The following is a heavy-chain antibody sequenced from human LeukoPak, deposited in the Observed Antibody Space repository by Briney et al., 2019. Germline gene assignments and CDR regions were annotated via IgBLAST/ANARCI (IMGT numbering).Heavy chain of an antibody. Sequence: PGGSLRLSCAASGFNFYDYAMHWVRQAPGKGLEWVSGISWNSDDIDYADSVKGRFTISRDNAKTSLFLQMNSLRIDDTAMYYCTRTVNSASDFWGQGTLVTVSS. CDR3: TRTVNSASDF. CDR2: ISWNSDDI. J-gene: IGHJ4*02. D-gene: IGHD4-23*01. V-gene: IGHV3-9*01. CDR1: GFNFYDYA.